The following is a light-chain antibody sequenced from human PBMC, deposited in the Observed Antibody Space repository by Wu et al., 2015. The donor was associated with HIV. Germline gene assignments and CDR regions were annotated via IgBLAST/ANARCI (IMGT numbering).Light chain of an antibody. CDR1: QSVSRS. Sequence: EIVMTQSPATLSVSPGERATLSCRASQSVSRSLAWYQQKPGQAPRLLIYGASTRATGIPARFSGSGSGTDFTLTISRLEPEDFAVYYCQQYGSSPWTFGQGTKVEIK. CDR3: QQYGSSPWT. J-gene: IGKJ1*01. V-gene: IGKV3-20*01. CDR2: GAS.